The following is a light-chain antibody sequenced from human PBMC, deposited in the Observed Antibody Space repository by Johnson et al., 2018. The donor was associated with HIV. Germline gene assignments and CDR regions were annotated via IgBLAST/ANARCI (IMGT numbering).Light chain of an antibody. Sequence: SVLTQSPSVSAAPGQQVTISCSGSSSNIGNNYVSWYQQLPGTAPKLLIYDNNKRPSGIPDRFSGSKSGTSATLGITGLQTGDEADYYCGTWDSSLSAYVFGTGTKVTVL. CDR3: GTWDSSLSAYV. J-gene: IGLJ1*01. V-gene: IGLV1-51*01. CDR1: SSNIGNNY. CDR2: DNN.